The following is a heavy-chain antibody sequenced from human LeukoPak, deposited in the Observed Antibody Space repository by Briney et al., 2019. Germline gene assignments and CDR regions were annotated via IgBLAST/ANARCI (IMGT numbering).Heavy chain of an antibody. CDR3: ARAGPVLRFLEWLPQGWFDP. D-gene: IGHD3-3*01. Sequence: SETLSLTCTVSGYSISSGYYWGWIRQPPGKGLEWIGSMYHSGSTNYNPSLKSRVTISVDTSKNQFSLKLSSVTAADTAVYYCARAGPVLRFLEWLPQGWFDPWGQGTLVTVSS. CDR1: GYSISSGYY. J-gene: IGHJ5*02. CDR2: MYHSGST. V-gene: IGHV4-38-2*02.